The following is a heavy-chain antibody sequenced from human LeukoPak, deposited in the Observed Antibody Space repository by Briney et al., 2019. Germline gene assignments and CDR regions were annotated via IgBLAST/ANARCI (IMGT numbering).Heavy chain of an antibody. Sequence: GGSLRLSCAASGFTFSSYSMNWVRQAPGKGLEWVSSISSSSSYIYYADSVKGRFTISRDKAKNSLYLQMNSLRAEDTAVYYCARLGGSGIDYWGQGTLVTVSS. CDR3: ARLGGSGIDY. CDR1: GFTFSSYS. V-gene: IGHV3-21*01. J-gene: IGHJ4*02. D-gene: IGHD3-10*01. CDR2: ISSSSSYI.